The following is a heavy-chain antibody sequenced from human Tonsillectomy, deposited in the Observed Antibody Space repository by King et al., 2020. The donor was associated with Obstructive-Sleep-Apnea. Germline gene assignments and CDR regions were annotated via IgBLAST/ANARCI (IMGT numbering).Heavy chain of an antibody. Sequence: VTLKESGPVLVKPTETLTLTCTVPGFSLSSGRVGVTWIRQPPGKALERLAPILSNDQKSYSTSLKSILTISNDTSESHVVLTMTDMDPADTATYYCARIRYYYDSTGYYSYYFDYWGQGTLVTVSS. J-gene: IGHJ4*02. CDR2: ILSNDQK. D-gene: IGHD3-22*01. CDR3: ARIRYYYDSTGYYSYYFDY. V-gene: IGHV2-26*01. CDR1: GFSLSSGRVG.